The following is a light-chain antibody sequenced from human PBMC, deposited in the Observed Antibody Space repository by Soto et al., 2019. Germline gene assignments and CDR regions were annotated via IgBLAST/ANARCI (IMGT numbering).Light chain of an antibody. J-gene: IGKJ5*01. V-gene: IGKV3-20*01. CDR1: QSVSSN. CDR3: QQHGTSPIT. CDR2: GAS. Sequence: EIVMTQSPSSLSFSPGERATLSFRARQSVSSNLAWYQQKPGQAPRLLIYGASTRATGIPDRFSGSGSGTDFTLTISRLEPEDFAVYYCQQHGTSPITFGQGTRPEN.